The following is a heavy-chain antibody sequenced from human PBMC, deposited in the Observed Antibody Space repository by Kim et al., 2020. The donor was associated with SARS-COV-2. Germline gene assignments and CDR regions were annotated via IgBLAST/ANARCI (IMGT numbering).Heavy chain of an antibody. CDR3: AKRHKYSSRWHFDS. Sequence: GGSLRLSCAASGFIFSSYAMSWVRQAPGKGLEWVSGISGNGGKTYYADSVKGRFTISRDDSKNTLYLQMNSLRAEDTALYYCAKRHKYSSRWHFDSWGQG. J-gene: IGHJ4*02. V-gene: IGHV3-23*01. CDR1: GFIFSSYA. D-gene: IGHD6-13*01. CDR2: ISGNGGKT.